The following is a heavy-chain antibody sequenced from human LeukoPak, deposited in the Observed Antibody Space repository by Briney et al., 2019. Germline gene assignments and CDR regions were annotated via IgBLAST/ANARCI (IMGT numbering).Heavy chain of an antibody. Sequence: GSLRLSCAASGFTFSSYAMSWVRPAPGKGLEWVSAISGSGGSTYYADSVKGRFTISRDNSKNTLYLQMNSLRAEDTAVYYCAAGRGHYDSSGYYGLDYWGQGTVVTVSS. J-gene: IGHJ4*02. D-gene: IGHD3-22*01. CDR3: AAGRGHYDSSGYYGLDY. V-gene: IGHV3-23*01. CDR2: ISGSGGST. CDR1: GFTFSSYA.